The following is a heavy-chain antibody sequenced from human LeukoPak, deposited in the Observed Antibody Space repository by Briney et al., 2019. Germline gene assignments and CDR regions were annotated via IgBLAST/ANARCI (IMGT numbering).Heavy chain of an antibody. J-gene: IGHJ4*02. Sequence: ASVKVSCKASGYTFTGYYMHWVRQAPGQGLEWMGWINPNSGGTNYAQKFQGRVTMTRDTSISTAYMELSSLRSEDTAVYYCARDWVAGYFDYWGQGTLVTVSS. D-gene: IGHD3-16*01. CDR3: ARDWVAGYFDY. CDR2: INPNSGGT. CDR1: GYTFTGYY. V-gene: IGHV1-2*02.